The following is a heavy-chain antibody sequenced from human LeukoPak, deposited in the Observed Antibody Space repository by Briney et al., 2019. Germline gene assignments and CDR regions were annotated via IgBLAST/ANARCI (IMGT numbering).Heavy chain of an antibody. CDR1: GFTFDDYA. J-gene: IGHJ6*03. V-gene: IGHV3-9*01. CDR2: ISWNSGSI. Sequence: GGSLRLSCAASGFTFDDYAMHWVRHAPGKGLEWVSGISWNSGSIGYADSVKGRFTISRDNAKNSLYLQMNSLRAEDTAVYYCARDQRCSGGSCYSFYMDVWGKGTTVTVSS. D-gene: IGHD2-15*01. CDR3: ARDQRCSGGSCYSFYMDV.